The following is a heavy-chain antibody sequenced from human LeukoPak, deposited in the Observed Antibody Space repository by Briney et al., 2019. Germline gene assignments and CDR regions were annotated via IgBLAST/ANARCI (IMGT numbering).Heavy chain of an antibody. CDR2: IKEGGSEK. J-gene: IGHJ4*02. CDR1: GFTFTNYW. CDR3: ARGPH. Sequence: GGSLRLSCAASGFTFTNYWMSWVRQAPGKGLEWVASIKEGGSEKYYVDSVKGRFTISRDNAKNSVYLQMDSLRTEDTAVYYCARGPHWGQGTLVTVSS. V-gene: IGHV3-7*01.